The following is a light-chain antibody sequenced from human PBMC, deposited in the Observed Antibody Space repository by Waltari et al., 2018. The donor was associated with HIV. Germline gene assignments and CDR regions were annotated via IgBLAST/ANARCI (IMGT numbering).Light chain of an antibody. V-gene: IGKV3-15*01. Sequence: DIVLPQSRATLSASLGESAALSCRASQTVHSDLAWYQHKPGQPPRLLVYGASTRPTGIPARFSGSGYGTDFTLIISSLQSDDFAIYFCQQYKDWPLTFGRGTKVEIK. CDR1: QTVHSD. CDR2: GAS. J-gene: IGKJ4*02. CDR3: QQYKDWPLT.